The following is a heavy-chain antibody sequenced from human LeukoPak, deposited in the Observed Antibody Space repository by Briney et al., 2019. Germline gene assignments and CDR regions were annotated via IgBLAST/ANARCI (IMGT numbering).Heavy chain of an antibody. CDR3: AKAFGYSGYDLPGAEVGY. CDR1: GFTFSSYG. J-gene: IGHJ4*02. Sequence: GGSLRLSCAASGFTFSSYGMHWVRQAPGKGLEWVAFIRYDGSNKYYADSVKGRFTISRDNSKNTLYLQMNSLRAEDTAVYYCAKAFGYSGYDLPGAEVGYWGQGTLVTVSS. D-gene: IGHD5-12*01. V-gene: IGHV3-30*02. CDR2: IRYDGSNK.